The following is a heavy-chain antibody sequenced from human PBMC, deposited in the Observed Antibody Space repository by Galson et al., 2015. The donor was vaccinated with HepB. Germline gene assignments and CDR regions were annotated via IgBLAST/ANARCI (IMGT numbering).Heavy chain of an antibody. D-gene: IGHD3-22*01. V-gene: IGHV3-23*01. CDR3: AKVGSRGYFHYCVVDF. Sequence: SLRLSCAASGFTFSSYAMSWVRQAPGKGLEWVSAFSSSGGSTYYADSVKGRFTISRDNSKNTLYMQMNSLRAEDTAVYYCAKVGSRGYFHYCVVDFWGRGTLVTVSS. CDR1: GFTFSSYA. CDR2: FSSSGGST. J-gene: IGHJ2*01.